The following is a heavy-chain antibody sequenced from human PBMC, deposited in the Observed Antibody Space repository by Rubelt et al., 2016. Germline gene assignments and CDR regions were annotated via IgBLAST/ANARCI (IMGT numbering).Heavy chain of an antibody. CDR2: IYYSGST. V-gene: IGHV4-39*07. Sequence: QLQLQESGPGLVKPSETLSLTCTVSGGSISSSSYYWGWIRQPPGKGLEWIGSIYYSGSTNYNPSLKSRVTISVDTSKNQFSLKLSSVTAADTAVYYCARDSSGWLFDYWGQGTLVTVSS. J-gene: IGHJ4*02. CDR1: GGSISSSSYY. CDR3: ARDSSGWLFDY. D-gene: IGHD6-19*01.